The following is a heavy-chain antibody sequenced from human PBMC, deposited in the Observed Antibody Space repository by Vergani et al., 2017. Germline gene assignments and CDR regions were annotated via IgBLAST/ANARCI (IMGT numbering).Heavy chain of an antibody. J-gene: IGHJ4*02. CDR2: ISGHDHRT. V-gene: IGHV3-23*01. D-gene: IGHD5-18*01. CDR1: GFRFSEHG. CDR3: AELYCDDGYSLF. Sequence: EVQLLESGGGSVQPGESLRLSCVASGFRFSEHGMNWVRQAPGKGLEWVSGISGHDHRTLYADSVKGRFIISRDDSKNTLYLQMSSLRVEDTAIYYCAELYCDDGYSLFWGQGTLVTVSS.